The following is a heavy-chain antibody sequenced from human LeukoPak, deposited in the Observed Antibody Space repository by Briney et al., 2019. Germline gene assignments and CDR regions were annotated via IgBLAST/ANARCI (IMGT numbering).Heavy chain of an antibody. CDR2: LYSGGTT. CDR1: GFTVSDNY. CDR3: VRDRWPGLGDF. J-gene: IGHJ6*02. Sequence: RSGGSLRLSCAASGFTVSDNYMSWVRQAPGKGLEWVSVLYSGGTTYYTDPVKGRFTISRDNSKNTLYLQMSSLRAEDTAVYYCVRDRWPGLGDFWGQGTTVTVSS. V-gene: IGHV3-66*01. D-gene: IGHD6-19*01.